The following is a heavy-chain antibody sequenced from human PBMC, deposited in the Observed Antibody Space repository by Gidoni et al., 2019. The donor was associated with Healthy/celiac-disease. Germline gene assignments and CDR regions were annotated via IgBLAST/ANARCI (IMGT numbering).Heavy chain of an antibody. CDR1: GFTFGDYA. CDR2: IRSKAYGGTT. D-gene: IGHD6-13*01. Sequence: EVQLVESGGGLVQPGRSLRLSCTASGFTFGDYAMSWFRQAPGKGLEWVGFIRSKAYGGTTEYAASVKGRFTISRDDSKSIAYLQMNSLKTEDTAVYYCTRKDQIAAAVYWGQGTLVTVSS. J-gene: IGHJ4*02. V-gene: IGHV3-49*03. CDR3: TRKDQIAAAVY.